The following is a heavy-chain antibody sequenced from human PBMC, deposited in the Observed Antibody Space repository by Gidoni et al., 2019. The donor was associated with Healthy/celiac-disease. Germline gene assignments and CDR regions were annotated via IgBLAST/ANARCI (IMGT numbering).Heavy chain of an antibody. CDR1: GYTFTGYY. D-gene: IGHD2-15*01. J-gene: IGHJ4*02. Sequence: QVQLVQSGAEVKKPGASVKVSCKSSGYTFTGYYMHWVRQAPGQGLEWMGWINPNSGSTNYEQKFQGRVTMTRDTSISTAYMELSRLRSDDTAVYYCARDLVGGTESFDYWGQGTLVTVSS. V-gene: IGHV1-2*02. CDR3: ARDLVGGTESFDY. CDR2: INPNSGST.